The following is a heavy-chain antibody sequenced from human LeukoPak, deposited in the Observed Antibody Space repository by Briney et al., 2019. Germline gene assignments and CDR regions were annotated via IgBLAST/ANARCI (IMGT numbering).Heavy chain of an antibody. D-gene: IGHD3-22*01. CDR1: GYTFTNFG. Sequence: ASVKVSCKASGYTFTNFGVSWVRQAPGQGLEWMGWISPYNGNTYSAQKSQGRVTMTTDTPTNTAYMDLRSLRSDDTAMYYCARDAILSYYSDGSAYHGFDFWGQGTLVTVSS. V-gene: IGHV1-18*01. J-gene: IGHJ4*02. CDR3: ARDAILSYYSDGSAYHGFDF. CDR2: ISPYNGNT.